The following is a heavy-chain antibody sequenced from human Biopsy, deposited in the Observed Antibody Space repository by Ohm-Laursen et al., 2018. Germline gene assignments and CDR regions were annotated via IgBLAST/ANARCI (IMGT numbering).Heavy chain of an antibody. CDR2: INHSGST. V-gene: IGHV4-34*01. J-gene: IGHJ4*02. Sequence: PSETLSLTCAVYGGSFSGYYWSWIRQPPGKGLEWIGEINHSGSTNYNPSLKSRVTISVDTSKNQFSLKLSSVTAADTAVYYCARGRLRAVARFDYWVQGTLVTVSS. CDR1: GGSFSGYY. D-gene: IGHD6-19*01. CDR3: ARGRLRAVARFDY.